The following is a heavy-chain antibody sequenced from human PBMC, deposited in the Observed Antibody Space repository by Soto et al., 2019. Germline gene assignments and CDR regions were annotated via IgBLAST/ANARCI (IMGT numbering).Heavy chain of an antibody. J-gene: IGHJ5*02. Sequence: SETLSLTCTVSGGSISMSEYYWGWIRQPPGKGLEWIGNIHYTGSSYHNPSLKSRVTISVDRSKNQFSLKLSSVTAADTAAYYCARVPGPWGQGTLVTVSS. V-gene: IGHV4-39*07. CDR1: GGSISMSEYY. CDR3: ARVPGP. CDR2: IHYTGSS.